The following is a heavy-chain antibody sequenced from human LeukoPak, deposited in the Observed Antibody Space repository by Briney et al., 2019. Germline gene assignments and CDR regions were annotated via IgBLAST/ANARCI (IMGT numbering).Heavy chain of an antibody. CDR2: INHSGST. CDR1: GGSFSGYY. J-gene: IGHJ6*04. CDR3: ARLPSSVVVPAAIRYYYGMGV. D-gene: IGHD2-2*01. V-gene: IGHV4-34*01. Sequence: PSETLSLTCAVYGGSFSGYYWSWIRQPPGKGLEWIGEINHSGSTNYNPSLKSRVTISVDTSKNQFSLKLSSVTAADTAVYYCARLPSSVVVPAAIRYYYGMGVWGKGTTVTVSS.